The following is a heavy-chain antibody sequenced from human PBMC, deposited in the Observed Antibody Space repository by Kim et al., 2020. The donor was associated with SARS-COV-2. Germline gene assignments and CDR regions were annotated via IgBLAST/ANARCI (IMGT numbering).Heavy chain of an antibody. CDR3: ARGSGGRFDY. CDR1: GFTFSDHY. D-gene: IGHD3-16*01. V-gene: IGHV3-72*01. Sequence: GGSLRLSCAASGFTFSDHYMDWVRQAPGKGLEWVGRTRNKANSYTTEYAASVKGRFTISRDDSKNSLYLQMNSLKTEDTAVYYCARGSGGRFDYWGQGTLVTVSS. CDR2: TRNKANSYTT. J-gene: IGHJ4*02.